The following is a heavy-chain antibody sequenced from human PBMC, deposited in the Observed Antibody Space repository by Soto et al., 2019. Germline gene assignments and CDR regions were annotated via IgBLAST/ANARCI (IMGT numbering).Heavy chain of an antibody. CDR1: GGSVSSGSYY. J-gene: IGHJ4*02. CDR3: ARVSPSYSTGWYYFDY. V-gene: IGHV4-61*01. D-gene: IGHD6-19*01. Sequence: SETLSLTCTVSGGSVSSGSYYWSWIRQPPGKGLEWIGYIYYSGSTNYNPSLKSRVTISVDTSKNQFSLKLSSVTAADTAVYYCARVSPSYSTGWYYFDYWGQGTLVTVSS. CDR2: IYYSGST.